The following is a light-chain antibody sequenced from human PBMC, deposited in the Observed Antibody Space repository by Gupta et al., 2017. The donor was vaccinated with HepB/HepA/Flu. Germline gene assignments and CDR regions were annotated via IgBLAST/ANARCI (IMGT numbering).Light chain of an antibody. Sequence: HAGLTQPPSVSKGLRQTATLTCTGNINTVDYEGAAWLQQPQGHPPKLLSYRKNTRPSGIPERITASRSGSTAFSTITGLQPEDDADYYCSAWDRTLSAGVIGGGTKLTVL. CDR3: SAWDRTLSAGV. CDR2: RKN. V-gene: IGLV10-54*04. CDR1: INTVDYEG. J-gene: IGLJ3*02.